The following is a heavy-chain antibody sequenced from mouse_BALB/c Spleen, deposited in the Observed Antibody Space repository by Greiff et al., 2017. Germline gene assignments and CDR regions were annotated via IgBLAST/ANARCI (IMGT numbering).Heavy chain of an antibody. CDR1: GFTFSSYA. D-gene: IGHD1-1*01. V-gene: IGHV5-6-5*01. CDR3: ARSPHYGRNAMDY. CDR2: ISSGGST. J-gene: IGHJ4*01. Sequence: EVMLVESGGGLVKPGGSLKLSCAASGFTFSSYAMSWVRQTPEKRLEWVASISSGGSTYYPDSVKGRFTISRDNARNILYLQMSSLRSEDTAMYYCARSPHYGRNAMDYWGQGTSVTVSS.